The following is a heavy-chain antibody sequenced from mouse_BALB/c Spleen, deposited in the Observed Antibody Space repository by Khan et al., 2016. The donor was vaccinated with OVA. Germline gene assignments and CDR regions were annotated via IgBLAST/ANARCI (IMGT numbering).Heavy chain of an antibody. CDR3: ARPHYVANVMDY. CDR1: GYTFTNCG. D-gene: IGHD1-1*01. CDR2: INTYTGEP. Sequence: QIQLVQSGPELKKPGETVKISCKASGYTFTNCGMNWVKQAPGKGLKWMGWINTYTGEPTYADDFKGRFAFSLETSASTAYLQINILKNEDTATYCCARPHYVANVMDYWGQGTSVTVSS. J-gene: IGHJ4*01. V-gene: IGHV9-3-1*01.